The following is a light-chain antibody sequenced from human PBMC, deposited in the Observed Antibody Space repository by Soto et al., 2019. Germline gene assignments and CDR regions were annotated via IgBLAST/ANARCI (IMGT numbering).Light chain of an antibody. J-gene: IGKJ2*01. CDR1: QSISSW. V-gene: IGKV1-5*03. Sequence: DMQMTQAVSTLSASVGDRVTITCRASQSISSWLAWYQQKPGKAPKLLIYKASSLESGVPSRFGGSGSGTEFTLTISSLQPDDFATYYCQQYNSYSYTSGQGTKVDIK. CDR2: KAS. CDR3: QQYNSYSYT.